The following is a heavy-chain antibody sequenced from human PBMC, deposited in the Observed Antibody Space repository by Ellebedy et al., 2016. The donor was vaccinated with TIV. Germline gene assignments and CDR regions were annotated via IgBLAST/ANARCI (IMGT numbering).Heavy chain of an antibody. V-gene: IGHV3-23*01. J-gene: IGHJ6*03. CDR2: ISGSGGST. Sequence: GGSLRLXCAASGFTFSSYAMSWVRQAPGKGLEWVSAISGSGGSTYYADSVKGRFTISRDNSKNTLYLQMNSLRAEDTAVYYCAKEGDYDFWSGYSAYYYYMDVWGKGTTVTVSS. D-gene: IGHD3-3*01. CDR3: AKEGDYDFWSGYSAYYYYMDV. CDR1: GFTFSSYA.